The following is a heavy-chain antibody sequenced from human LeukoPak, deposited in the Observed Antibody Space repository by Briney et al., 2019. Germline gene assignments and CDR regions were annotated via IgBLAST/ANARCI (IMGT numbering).Heavy chain of an antibody. J-gene: IGHJ4*02. CDR2: MNPNSGYT. V-gene: IGHV1-8*03. Sequence: ASVKVSCKASGYTFTSYDINWVRQAPGQGLEWMGWMNPNSGYTGFAQKFQGRVTITRDTSISTAYMELSSLTSDDTGVYYCTRNALGFHYWGQGTLVTVSS. CDR1: GYTFTSYD. CDR3: TRNALGFHY. D-gene: IGHD2-8*01.